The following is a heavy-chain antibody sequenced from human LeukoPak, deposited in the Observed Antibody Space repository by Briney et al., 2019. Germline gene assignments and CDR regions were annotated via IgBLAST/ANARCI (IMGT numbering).Heavy chain of an antibody. J-gene: IGHJ3*02. CDR3: AKDQAVLRFLEWSPGAFDI. V-gene: IGHV3-23*01. CDR2: ISGSGGST. Sequence: GGSLRLSCAASGFIFSSYAMSWVRQAPGKGLEWVSAISGSGGSTYYADSVKGRFTISRDNSKNTLYLQMNSLRAEDTAVYYCAKDQAVLRFLEWSPGAFDIWGQGTMVTVSS. CDR1: GFIFSSYA. D-gene: IGHD3-3*01.